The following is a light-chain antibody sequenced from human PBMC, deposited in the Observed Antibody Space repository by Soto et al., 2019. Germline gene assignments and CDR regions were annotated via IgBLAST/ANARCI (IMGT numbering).Light chain of an antibody. CDR3: QQRSNWPIT. Sequence: EIVLTQSPATLSLSPGERATLSCRASQSINRHLAWYRQKPGQAPRLLIYDASNRATGIPARFSGSGSGTDFTLTISSLEPEDFAVYYCQQRSNWPITVGQGTRLEIK. V-gene: IGKV3-11*01. J-gene: IGKJ5*01. CDR2: DAS. CDR1: QSINRH.